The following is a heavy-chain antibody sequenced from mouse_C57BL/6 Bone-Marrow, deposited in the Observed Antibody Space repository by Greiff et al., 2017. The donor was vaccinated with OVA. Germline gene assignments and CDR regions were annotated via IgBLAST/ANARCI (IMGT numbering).Heavy chain of an antibody. D-gene: IGHD1-1*01. CDR1: GYTFTSYG. V-gene: IGHV1-81*01. Sequence: VQGVESGAELARPGASVKLSCKASGYTFTSYGISWVKQRTGQGLEWIGEIYPRSGNTYYNEKFKGKATLTADKSSSTAYMELRSLTSEDSAVYFCADYYGSSFYWYFDVWGTGTTVTVSS. J-gene: IGHJ1*03. CDR3: ADYYGSSFYWYFDV. CDR2: IYPRSGNT.